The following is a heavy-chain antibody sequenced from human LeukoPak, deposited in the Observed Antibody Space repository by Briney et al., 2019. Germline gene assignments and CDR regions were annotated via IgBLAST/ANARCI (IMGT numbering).Heavy chain of an antibody. CDR3: LVRESPHFDY. V-gene: IGHV3-30*03. D-gene: IGHD3-10*01. J-gene: IGHJ4*02. CDR2: ISYDGSNK. CDR1: GFTFSSYG. Sequence: GGSLRLSCAASGFTFSSYGMHWVRQAPGKGLEWVAVISYDGSNKYYADSVKGRFTISRDNSKNTLYLQMNSPRAEDTAVYYCLVRESPHFDYWGQGTLVTVSS.